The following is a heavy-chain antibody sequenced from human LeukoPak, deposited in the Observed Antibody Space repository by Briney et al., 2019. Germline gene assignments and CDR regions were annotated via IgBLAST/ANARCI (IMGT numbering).Heavy chain of an antibody. V-gene: IGHV4-38-2*02. J-gene: IGHJ6*03. CDR1: GYSISSGYY. CDR3: APAGTEDYYYYYCRHV. Sequence: LETLSLTCTVSGYSISSGYYCGWIRQPPGKGMEWIGSIYHSGSTYYNPSLKSRVTISVDTSKNQFSLQLSSVPAAHTAVYYGAPAGTEDYYYYYCRHVWGKGTTVTVSS. CDR2: IYHSGST.